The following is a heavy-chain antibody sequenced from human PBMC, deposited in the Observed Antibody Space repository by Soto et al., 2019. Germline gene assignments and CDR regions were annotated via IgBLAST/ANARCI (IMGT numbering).Heavy chain of an antibody. V-gene: IGHV4-31*03. CDR3: VRISYQLPSSVLWLDP. CDR1: GGSISSGGYY. J-gene: IGHJ5*02. D-gene: IGHD3-16*02. Sequence: PSETLSLTCTVSGGSISSGGYYWSWIRQHPGKGLEWIGYIYYSGSTYYNPSLKSRVTISVDTSKNQFSLKLSSVTAADTAVYFCVRISYQLPSSVLWLDPWGQGTPVTVSS. CDR2: IYYSGST.